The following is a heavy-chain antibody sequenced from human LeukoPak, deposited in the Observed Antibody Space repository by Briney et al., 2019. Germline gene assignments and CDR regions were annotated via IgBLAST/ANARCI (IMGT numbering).Heavy chain of an antibody. CDR3: ARTNQISETAFDI. CDR2: IDHSGSS. V-gene: IGHV4-59*01. CDR1: GASISSSY. J-gene: IGHJ3*02. Sequence: SETLSLTCPVSGASISSSYWSWIRQPPGKGLEWIGYIDHSGSSDYNPSLKSRVTMSVDTSKNQFSLKVSSVTAADTAVYYCARTNQISETAFDIWGQGTMVIVSS. D-gene: IGHD1-14*01.